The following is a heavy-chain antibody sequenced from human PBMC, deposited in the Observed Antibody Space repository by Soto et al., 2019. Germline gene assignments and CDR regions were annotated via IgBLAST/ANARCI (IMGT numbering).Heavy chain of an antibody. CDR3: ARDGAVLPYYYYGMDV. CDR1: GFTFSSYA. V-gene: IGHV3-30-3*01. CDR2: ISYDGSNK. J-gene: IGHJ6*02. D-gene: IGHD6-6*01. Sequence: GGSLRLSCAASGFTFSSYAMHWVRQAPGKGLEWVAVISYDGSNKYYADSVKGRFTISRDNSKNTLYLQMNSLRAEDTAVYYCARDGAVLPYYYYGMDVWGQGTTVTVSS.